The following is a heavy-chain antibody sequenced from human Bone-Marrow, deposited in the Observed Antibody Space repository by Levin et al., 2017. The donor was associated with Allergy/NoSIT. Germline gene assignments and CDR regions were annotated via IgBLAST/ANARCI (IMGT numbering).Heavy chain of an antibody. D-gene: IGHD2-15*01. V-gene: IGHV1-69*15. Sequence: KISCEASGGASNTYTISWVRQAPGQGLEWMGKIIPVFGTTTYAQKFQGRVSITADESTRTTYMDLSSLRSEDTATYYCARSRYCSGGSCFAAGLHNWFDPWGQGTLVTVSS. CDR3: ARSRYCSGGSCFAAGLHNWFDP. J-gene: IGHJ5*02. CDR2: IIPVFGTT. CDR1: GGASNTYT.